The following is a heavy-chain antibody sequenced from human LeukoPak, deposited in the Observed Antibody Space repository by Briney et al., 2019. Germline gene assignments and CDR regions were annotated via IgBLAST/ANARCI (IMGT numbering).Heavy chain of an antibody. CDR3: ACLGGVSAWAFDY. J-gene: IGHJ4*02. CDR2: IKEDGSEK. CDR1: GFSFSSYW. Sequence: PGGSLRLSCAASGFSFSSYWMSWVRQAPGKGLEWVANIKEDGSEKNYVDSVKGRFTISRDNSKNTVDLQMNSLRAEDTALYFCACLGGVSAWAFDYWGQGILVTVSS. D-gene: IGHD3-16*01. V-gene: IGHV3-7*01.